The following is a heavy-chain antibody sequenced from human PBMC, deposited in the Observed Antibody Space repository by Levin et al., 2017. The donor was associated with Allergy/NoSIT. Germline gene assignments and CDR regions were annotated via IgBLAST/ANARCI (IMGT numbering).Heavy chain of an antibody. D-gene: IGHD3-10*01. CDR1: GGSISSGDYY. J-gene: IGHJ6*02. CDR3: ARSGLDGYYYYYGMDV. CDR2: IYYSGST. V-gene: IGHV4-30-4*01. Sequence: PSETLSLTCTVSGGSISSGDYYWSWIRQPPGKGLEWIGYIYYSGSTYYNPSLKSRVTISVDTSKNQFSLKLSSVTAADTAVYYCARSGLDGYYYYYGMDVWGQGTTVTVSS.